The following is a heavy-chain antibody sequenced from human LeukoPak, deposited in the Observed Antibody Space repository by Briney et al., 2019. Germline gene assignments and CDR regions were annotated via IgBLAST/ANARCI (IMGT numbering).Heavy chain of an antibody. CDR1: GGSISSYY. D-gene: IGHD2-15*01. CDR2: IYYSGST. CDR3: ARGWVVVAATPPARYYYYYMDV. Sequence: SETLSLTCTVSGGSISSYYWSWIRQPPGKGLEWIGYIYYSGSTNYNPSLKSRVTMSVDTSKNQFSLKLSSVTAADTAVYYCARGWVVVAATPPARYYYYYMDVWGKGTTVTISS. J-gene: IGHJ6*03. V-gene: IGHV4-59*12.